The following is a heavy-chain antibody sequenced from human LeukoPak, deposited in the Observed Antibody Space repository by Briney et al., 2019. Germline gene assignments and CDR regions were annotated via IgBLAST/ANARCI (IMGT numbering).Heavy chain of an antibody. D-gene: IGHD2-2*01. CDR1: GGTFSSYA. V-gene: IGHV1-69*05. Sequence: SSVKVSCKASGGTFSSYAISWVRQAPGQGLEWMGGIIPIFGTANYAQKFQGRVTITTDESTSTAYMELSSLRSEDTAVYYCASDFCSSTSCYLDYWGQGTLVTVSS. J-gene: IGHJ4*02. CDR2: IIPIFGTA. CDR3: ASDFCSSTSCYLDY.